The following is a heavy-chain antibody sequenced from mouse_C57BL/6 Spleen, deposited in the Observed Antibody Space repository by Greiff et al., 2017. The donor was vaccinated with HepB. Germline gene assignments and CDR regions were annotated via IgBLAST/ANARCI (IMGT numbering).Heavy chain of an antibody. CDR1: GYTFTSYW. J-gene: IGHJ2*01. CDR2: IDPSDSYT. D-gene: IGHD2-10*01. V-gene: IGHV1-69*01. CDR3: ARMTYSYYFDY. Sequence: VQLQQPGAELVMPGASVKLSCKASGYTFTSYWMHWVKQRPGQGLEWIGEIDPSDSYTNYNQKFKGKSTLTVDKSSSTAYMQLSSLTSEDSAVYYCARMTYSYYFDYWGQGTTLTVSS.